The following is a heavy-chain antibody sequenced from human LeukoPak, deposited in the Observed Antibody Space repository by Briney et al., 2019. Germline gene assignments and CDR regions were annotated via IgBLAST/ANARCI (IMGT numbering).Heavy chain of an antibody. V-gene: IGHV4-4*07. Sequence: SETLSLTCTVSGGSISSYDWSWIRQPAGKGLEWIGRIYTRGSTSYNPSLKSRVSMSVDTSKKQFSLKLSSVTAADTAVYYCARLSSSWYQDWYFDLWGRGTLVTVSS. D-gene: IGHD6-13*01. CDR2: IYTRGST. CDR3: ARLSSSWYQDWYFDL. CDR1: GGSISSYD. J-gene: IGHJ2*01.